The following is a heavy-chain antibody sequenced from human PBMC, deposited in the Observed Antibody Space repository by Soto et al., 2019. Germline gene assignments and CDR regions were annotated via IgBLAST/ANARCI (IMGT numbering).Heavy chain of an antibody. CDR3: ARELSGSYYYGMDV. CDR1: GGSVSSGSYY. D-gene: IGHD1-26*01. CDR2: IYYSGGT. J-gene: IGHJ6*02. Sequence: SETLSLTCTVSGGSVSSGSYYWSWIRQPPGKGLEWIGYIYYSGGTNYNPSLKSRVTISVDTSKNQFSLKLSSVTAADTAVYYCARELSGSYYYGMDVWGQGTTVTVSS. V-gene: IGHV4-61*01.